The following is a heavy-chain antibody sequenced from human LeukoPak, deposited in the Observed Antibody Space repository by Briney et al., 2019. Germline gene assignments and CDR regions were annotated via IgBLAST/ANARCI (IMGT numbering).Heavy chain of an antibody. CDR2: INHSGST. V-gene: IGHV4-34*01. CDR1: GGSFSGYY. J-gene: IGHJ4*02. Sequence: EPSETLSLTCAVYGGSFSGYYWSWIRQPPGKGLEWIWEINHSGSTNYNPSLKSRVTISVDTSKNQFSLKLSSVTAADTAVYYCARVRGVVGAANFDYWGQGTLVTVPS. D-gene: IGHD1-26*01. CDR3: ARVRGVVGAANFDY.